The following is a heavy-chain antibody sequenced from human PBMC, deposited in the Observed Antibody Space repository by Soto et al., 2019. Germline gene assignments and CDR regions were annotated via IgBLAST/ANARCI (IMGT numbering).Heavy chain of an antibody. CDR3: ARKQAGFFYGIDY. D-gene: IGHD3-3*01. Sequence: SETLSLTCTVSGGSISTGGYYWSWIRQYPGKGLEWLGYIDGSGYTFYNPSLQSRLTLSMDTPKNQFSLKLSSATAADTAVYFCARKQAGFFYGIDYWGQGTLVTVSS. V-gene: IGHV4-31*03. CDR1: GGSISTGGYY. J-gene: IGHJ4*02. CDR2: IDGSGYT.